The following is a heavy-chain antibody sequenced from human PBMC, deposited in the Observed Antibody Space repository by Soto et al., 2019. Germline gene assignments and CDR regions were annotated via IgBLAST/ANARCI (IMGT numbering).Heavy chain of an antibody. CDR2: INRGGTST. J-gene: IGHJ6*02. Sequence: EGSLRLSCVGSGFRFSDYPLNWVRQAPGQGLELVANINRGGTSTNYVDSVRGRFSTSRDNTRNSFYLNMDSLRVGDTATYYCVRGTPTPGLDIWGRGTTVTVSS. D-gene: IGHD1-1*01. CDR1: GFRFSDYP. CDR3: VRGTPTPGLDI. V-gene: IGHV3-7*03.